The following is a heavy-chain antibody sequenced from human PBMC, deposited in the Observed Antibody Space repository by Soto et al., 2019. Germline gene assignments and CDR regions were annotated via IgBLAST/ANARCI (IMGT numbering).Heavy chain of an antibody. D-gene: IGHD2-15*01. CDR1: GFTFSSYG. CDR3: AKTGYCSGGSCYYWYFDY. Sequence: QVQLVESGGGVVQPGRSLRLSCSAYGFTFSSYGMLWVRQAPGKGLARVAGISYDGSNKYYADSVKGRFNISRNNSKNTLYLQMNSLRAEDTAVYYCAKTGYCSGGSCYYWYFDYWGQGTLVTVSS. V-gene: IGHV3-30*18. CDR2: ISYDGSNK. J-gene: IGHJ4*02.